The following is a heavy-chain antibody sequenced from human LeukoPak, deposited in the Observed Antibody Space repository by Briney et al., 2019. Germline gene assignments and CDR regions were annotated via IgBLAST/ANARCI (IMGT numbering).Heavy chain of an antibody. Sequence: SVKVSCKASGGTFSSYAISWVRQAPGQGLEWMGRIIPIFGTANYAQKFQGRVTITTDESTSTAYMELSSLRSEDTAVYYCARDPNLYSGEGDYWGQGTLVTVSS. J-gene: IGHJ4*02. V-gene: IGHV1-69*05. CDR2: IIPIFGTA. CDR1: GGTFSSYA. CDR3: ARDPNLYSGEGDY. D-gene: IGHD3-10*01.